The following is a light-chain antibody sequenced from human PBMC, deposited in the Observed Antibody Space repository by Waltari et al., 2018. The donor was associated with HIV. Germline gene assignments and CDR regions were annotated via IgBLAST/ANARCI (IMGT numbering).Light chain of an antibody. Sequence: QSALTQPPSVSGSPGQSITISCIGSTNDVGGYNYVSWYQHHPGKAPKLLIYDVTQRPSGVPDRFSGSKAASTASLTISGLQAEDEADYYCCSYAGSHTDVLFGGGTKLTVL. J-gene: IGLJ2*01. CDR1: TNDVGGYNY. CDR2: DVT. V-gene: IGLV2-11*01. CDR3: CSYAGSHTDVL.